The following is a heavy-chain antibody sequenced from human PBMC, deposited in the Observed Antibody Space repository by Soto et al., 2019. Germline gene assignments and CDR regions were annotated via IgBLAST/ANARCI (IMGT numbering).Heavy chain of an antibody. CDR3: ATRHTSGRDAFHI. V-gene: IGHV1-2*02. Sequence: QVQLVQSGAEVKKPGASVKVSSKASGYIFTGYYIHWVRQAPGQGLEWMGWINPNSGTNYAQNFQGRVIMTRDTSISTAYMELSGLRFDDTAVYYCATRHTSGRDAFHIWGQGTMVTVSS. CDR2: INPNSGT. CDR1: GYIFTGYY. J-gene: IGHJ3*02. D-gene: IGHD6-25*01.